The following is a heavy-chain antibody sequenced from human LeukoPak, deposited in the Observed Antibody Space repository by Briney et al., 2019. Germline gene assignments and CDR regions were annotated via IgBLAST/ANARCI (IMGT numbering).Heavy chain of an antibody. Sequence: GALRLSCAASGFTFSTYSMNWVRQAPGKGLELVANINQDGSEKYYVDSVKGRFTISRDNAKNSLYLQMNSLRAEDTAVYYCARYCSSTSCHDAFDFWGQGTMATVSS. D-gene: IGHD2-2*01. V-gene: IGHV3-7*01. J-gene: IGHJ3*01. CDR2: INQDGSEK. CDR3: ARYCSSTSCHDAFDF. CDR1: GFTFSTYS.